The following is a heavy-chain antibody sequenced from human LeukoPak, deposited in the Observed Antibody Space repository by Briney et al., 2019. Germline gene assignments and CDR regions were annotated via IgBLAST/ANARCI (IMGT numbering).Heavy chain of an antibody. J-gene: IGHJ1*01. V-gene: IGHV4-34*01. CDR1: GGSFSGYY. CDR2: INHSGST. D-gene: IGHD6-6*01. CDR3: ARGGAARLHFQN. Sequence: SGTLSLTCAVYGGSFSGYYWSWIRQPPGKGLEWIGEINHSGSTNYNPSLKSRVTISVDTSKNQFSLNLNSVTAADTAVYYCARGGAARLHFQNWGQGTLVTVSS.